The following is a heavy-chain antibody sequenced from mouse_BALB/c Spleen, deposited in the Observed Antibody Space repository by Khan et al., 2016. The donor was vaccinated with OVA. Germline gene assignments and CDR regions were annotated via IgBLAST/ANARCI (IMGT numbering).Heavy chain of an antibody. CDR2: IWGGGGT. D-gene: IGHD2-14*01. CDR3: ARAYYRYDGYYAMDY. CDR1: GFSLSRYD. J-gene: IGHJ4*01. Sequence: VQLVESGPGLVAPSQSLSSTCTVSGFSLSRYDIHWVRQPPGKGLEWLGVIWGGGGTDYNSTLKSRLSISKDNSKSQVFLKMNSLQTDDTAMYYGARAYYRYDGYYAMDYWGQGTSVTVSS. V-gene: IGHV2-6-4*01.